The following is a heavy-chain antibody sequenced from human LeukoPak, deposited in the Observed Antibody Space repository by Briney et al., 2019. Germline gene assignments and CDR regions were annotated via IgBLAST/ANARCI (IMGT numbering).Heavy chain of an antibody. CDR1: GFTFRSCE. J-gene: IGHJ4*02. CDR3: ARESGLGVISPYSDY. CDR2: ISSSGTKI. D-gene: IGHD2-21*01. Sequence: GGSLRLSCAASGFTFRSCEMIWVRQAPGKGREGVSYISSSGTKIYYADSVKGRFTISRDNAKNSLYLQMNSLRAEDTAIYYCARESGLGVISPYSDYWGQGTLVTVSP. V-gene: IGHV3-48*03.